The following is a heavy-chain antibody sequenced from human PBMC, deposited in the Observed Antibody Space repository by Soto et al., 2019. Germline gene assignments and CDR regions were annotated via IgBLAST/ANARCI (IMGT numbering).Heavy chain of an antibody. D-gene: IGHD2-21*01. V-gene: IGHV3-30*18. CDR1: GFDFSVYG. CDR3: AKESLAYCGANCFSPVDS. CDR2: TSYDETNK. J-gene: IGHJ4*02. Sequence: ALRLSCAASGFDFSVYGMHWVRQAPGKGLEWVAVTSYDETNKWYGDSVRGRLTISRDNSKNTVYVEMTNVRVEDTAVYYCAKESLAYCGANCFSPVDSWGQGTLVTVSS.